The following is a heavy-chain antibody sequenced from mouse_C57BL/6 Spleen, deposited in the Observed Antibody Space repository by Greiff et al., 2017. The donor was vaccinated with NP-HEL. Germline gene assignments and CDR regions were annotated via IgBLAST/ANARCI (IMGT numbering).Heavy chain of an antibody. D-gene: IGHD2-1*01. V-gene: IGHV1-53*01. Sequence: QVQLQQSGTELVKPGASVKLSCKASGYTFTSYWMHWVKQRPGQGLEWIGNINPSNGGTNYNEKFKSKATLTVDKSSSTAYMQLSSLTSEDSAVYYCARAPPLYGNFDYWGQGTTLTVSS. J-gene: IGHJ2*01. CDR3: ARAPPLYGNFDY. CDR1: GYTFTSYW. CDR2: INPSNGGT.